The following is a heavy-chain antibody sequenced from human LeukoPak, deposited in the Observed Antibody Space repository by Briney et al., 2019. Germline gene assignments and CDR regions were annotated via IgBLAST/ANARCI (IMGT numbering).Heavy chain of an antibody. J-gene: IGHJ4*02. CDR3: ASSAPGDY. V-gene: IGHV3-64*01. CDR1: GFTFSSYA. Sequence: GGSLRLSCAASGFTFSSYAMHWVRQAPGKGLEYVSAISSNGGSTYYANSVKGRFTISRDNSKNTLYLQMGSLRAEDMAVYYCASSAPGDYWGQGTLVTVSS. CDR2: ISSNGGST.